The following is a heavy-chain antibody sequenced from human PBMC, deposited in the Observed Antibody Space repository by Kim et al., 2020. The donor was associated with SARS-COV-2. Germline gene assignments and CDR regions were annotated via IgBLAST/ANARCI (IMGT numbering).Heavy chain of an antibody. D-gene: IGHD2-8*01. J-gene: IGHJ4*02. V-gene: IGHV5-51*01. CDR2: TFPGDSDT. CDR1: GYTFSSFW. Sequence: GESLKISCQASGYTFSSFWIGWVRQKPGKGLEWTGVTFPGDSDTRYNPSFQGQVTISIDKSMSTAYLQWDSLQASDTAIYYCVRHIYCTSTSCSLNLDFWGQGTLITVSS. CDR3: VRHIYCTSTSCSLNLDF.